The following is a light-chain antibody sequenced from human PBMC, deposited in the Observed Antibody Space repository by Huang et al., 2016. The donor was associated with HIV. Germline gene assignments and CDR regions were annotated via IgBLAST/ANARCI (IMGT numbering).Light chain of an antibody. J-gene: IGKJ2*01. CDR1: QSVTNNY. CDR2: GPS. CDR3: QQYGGSPRT. Sequence: EIVLTQSPGTLSLSPGERATLPCRASQSVTNNYLAWYQQKPGQAPRLVIYGPSSRATGIPDFTLTISRLEPDDFVVYYCQQYGGSPRTFGQGTKLEIK. V-gene: IGKV3-20*01.